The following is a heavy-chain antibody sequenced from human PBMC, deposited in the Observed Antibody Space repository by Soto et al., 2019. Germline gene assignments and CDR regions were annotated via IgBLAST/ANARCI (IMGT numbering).Heavy chain of an antibody. D-gene: IGHD6-19*01. CDR1: GFTFTSSA. CDR3: AREKHPWVAVPVRQLKSTWWFDS. V-gene: IGHV1-58*01. J-gene: IGHJ5*01. CDR2: IGVGIGNR. Sequence: SVKVSCKASGFTFTSSAVQWVRQARGQRLEWIGWIGVGIGNRHYAQKFQERVTITRDMSTNTAYMELSSLRSEDTAVYYCAREKHPWVAVPVRQLKSTWWFDSWGQGTLVTVSS.